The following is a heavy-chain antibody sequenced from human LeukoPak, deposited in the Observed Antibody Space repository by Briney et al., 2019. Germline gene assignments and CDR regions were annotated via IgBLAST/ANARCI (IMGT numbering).Heavy chain of an antibody. CDR1: GGSFSGYC. Sequence: SETLSLTCAVYGGSFSGYCWSWIRQPPGKGLEWIGEINHSGSTNYNPSLKSRVTISVDTSKNQFSLKLSSVTAADTAVYYCARRRAFYCSGGSCYFRAWFDPWGQGTLVTVSS. CDR3: ARRRAFYCSGGSCYFRAWFDP. J-gene: IGHJ5*02. CDR2: INHSGST. V-gene: IGHV4-34*01. D-gene: IGHD2-15*01.